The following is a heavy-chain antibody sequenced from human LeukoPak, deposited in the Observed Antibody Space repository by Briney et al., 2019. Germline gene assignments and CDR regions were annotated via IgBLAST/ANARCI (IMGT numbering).Heavy chain of an antibody. Sequence: GRSLRLSCAASGFTFSSYGMHWVRQAPGKGLEWVAVISNDGSNKYYADSVKGRFTISRDNSKNTLYLQMNSLRAEDTAVYYCAKDDKYSSSQHYYYYYGMDVWGQGTTVTVSS. D-gene: IGHD6-6*01. J-gene: IGHJ6*02. CDR2: ISNDGSNK. CDR1: GFTFSSYG. CDR3: AKDDKYSSSQHYYYYYGMDV. V-gene: IGHV3-30*18.